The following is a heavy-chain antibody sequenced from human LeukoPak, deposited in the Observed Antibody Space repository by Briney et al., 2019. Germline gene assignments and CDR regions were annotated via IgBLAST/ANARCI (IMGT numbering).Heavy chain of an antibody. D-gene: IGHD6-19*01. CDR3: AREGDSSGWYNYFDY. Sequence: GGSLRLSCAASGFTFSSYWLHWVRQAPGKGLVWVSHITSDGSSASYAESVKGRFTISRDNAKNTLYLQMNSLRAEDTAVYYCAREGDSSGWYNYFDYWGQGTLVTVSS. J-gene: IGHJ4*02. V-gene: IGHV3-74*01. CDR2: ITSDGSSA. CDR1: GFTFSSYW.